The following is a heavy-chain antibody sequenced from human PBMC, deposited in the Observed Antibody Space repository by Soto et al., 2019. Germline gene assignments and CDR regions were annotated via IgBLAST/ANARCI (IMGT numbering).Heavy chain of an antibody. V-gene: IGHV3-64*02. D-gene: IGHD6-6*01. J-gene: IGHJ4*02. CDR3: ARDAARDGGNSLLLDY. Sequence: GGFLRLSCAASGFTFSSHPMHWVRQSPGKGLEHVAVINQEGDTTEYADSVKGRFTISRDNSKNTLFLQLGSVRDDDMAVYYCARDAARDGGNSLLLDYWGQGT. CDR1: GFTFSSHP. CDR2: INQEGDTT.